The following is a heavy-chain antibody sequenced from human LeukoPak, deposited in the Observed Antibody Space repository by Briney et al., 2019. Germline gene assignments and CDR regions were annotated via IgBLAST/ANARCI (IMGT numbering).Heavy chain of an antibody. Sequence: TSETLSLTCAVYGGSFSGYYWSWIRQPPGKGLEWIGEINHSGSTNYHPSLKSRVTISVDTSKNQFSLKLSSVTAADTAVYYCARGYSDFWSGYYYAIRNNWFDPWGQGTLVTVSS. J-gene: IGHJ5*02. CDR3: ARGYSDFWSGYYYAIRNNWFDP. V-gene: IGHV4-34*01. CDR2: INHSGST. CDR1: GGSFSGYY. D-gene: IGHD3-3*01.